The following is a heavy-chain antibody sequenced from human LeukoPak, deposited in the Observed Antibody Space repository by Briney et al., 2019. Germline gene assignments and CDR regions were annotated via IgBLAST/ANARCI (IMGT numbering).Heavy chain of an antibody. CDR2: VYSGGST. J-gene: IGHJ3*02. CDR3: ARDWDYYEGHAFDI. CDR1: GLTVFSNY. Sequence: GGSLRLSCAASGLTVFSNYMSWVRQAPGKGLEWVSVVYSGGSTYYADSVKGRFTISRDISKNTLCLQMNSLRVEDTAVYYCARDWDYYEGHAFDIWGQGTMVTVSS. V-gene: IGHV3-53*01. D-gene: IGHD3-22*01.